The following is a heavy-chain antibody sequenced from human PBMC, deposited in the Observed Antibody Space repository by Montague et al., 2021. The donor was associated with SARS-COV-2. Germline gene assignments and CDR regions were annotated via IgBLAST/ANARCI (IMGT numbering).Heavy chain of an antibody. D-gene: IGHD2-15*01. V-gene: IGHV4-4*07. Sequence: SETLSLTCSGSGDPISGFFWNWIRQSAGKGLEWIGCIYASGGTDYNPSLESRVTMSVDTSKNQFSLKLNSVTAADTAMYYCARGVVDAAPVLDYWGRGTPVAVSS. CDR1: GDPISGFF. J-gene: IGHJ4*02. CDR3: ARGVVDAAPVLDY. CDR2: IYASGGT.